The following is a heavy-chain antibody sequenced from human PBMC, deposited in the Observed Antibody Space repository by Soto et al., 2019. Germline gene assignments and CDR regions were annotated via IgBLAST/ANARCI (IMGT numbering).Heavy chain of an antibody. CDR2: ISGSGGTT. D-gene: IGHD3-3*01. Sequence: GGSLRLSCVASGFTFENYAMSWVRQAPGKGLEWVSAISGSGGTTYYSDSVKGRFTISRDNSKNTVYLQMNDLRVEDAAEYFCAKDSWAIFGVPAGEYYAMDVWGQGTKVTV. CDR3: AKDSWAIFGVPAGEYYAMDV. J-gene: IGHJ6*02. CDR1: GFTFENYA. V-gene: IGHV3-23*01.